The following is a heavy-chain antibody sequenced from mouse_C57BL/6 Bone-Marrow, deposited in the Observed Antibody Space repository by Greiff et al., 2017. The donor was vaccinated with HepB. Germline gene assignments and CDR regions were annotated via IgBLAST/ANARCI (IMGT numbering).Heavy chain of an antibody. J-gene: IGHJ2*01. CDR3: ARHGHFDY. Sequence: EVHLVESGGDLVKPGGSLKLSCAASGFTFSSYGMSWVRQTPDKRLEWVATISSGGSYTYYPDSVKGRFTISRDNAKNTLYLQMSSLKSEDTAMYYCARHGHFDYWGQGTTLTVSS. CDR1: GFTFSSYG. V-gene: IGHV5-6*01. CDR2: ISSGGSYT.